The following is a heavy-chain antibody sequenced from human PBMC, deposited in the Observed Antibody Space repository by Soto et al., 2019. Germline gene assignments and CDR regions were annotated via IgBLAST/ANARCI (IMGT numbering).Heavy chain of an antibody. D-gene: IGHD3-3*01. Sequence: ASVKVSCKASGYTFTSYGISWVRQAPGQGLEWMGWISAYNGNTNYAQKLQGRVTMTTDTSTSTAYMELRSLRSDDTAVYYCAIVPRFLEWLFPETGNYYYMDVWGKGTTVTVSS. CDR1: GYTFTSYG. J-gene: IGHJ6*03. V-gene: IGHV1-18*01. CDR2: ISAYNGNT. CDR3: AIVPRFLEWLFPETGNYYYMDV.